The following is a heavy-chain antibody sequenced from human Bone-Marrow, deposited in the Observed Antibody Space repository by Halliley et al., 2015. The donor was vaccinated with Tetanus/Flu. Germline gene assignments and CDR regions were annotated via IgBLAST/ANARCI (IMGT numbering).Heavy chain of an antibody. CDR3: ATVDSSSWYDYYYGMDV. CDR2: ISGYRTKT. Sequence: ISGYRTKTKYAQKFQGRVTMTKDTSPNTAYMELRSLRSDDTAVYYCATVDSSSWYDYYYGMDVWGQGTTVTVSS. V-gene: IGHV1-18*01. D-gene: IGHD6-13*01. J-gene: IGHJ6*02.